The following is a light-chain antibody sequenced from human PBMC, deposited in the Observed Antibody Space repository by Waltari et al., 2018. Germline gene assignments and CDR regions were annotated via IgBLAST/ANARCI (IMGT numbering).Light chain of an antibody. CDR3: MQALQTPT. V-gene: IGKV2-28*01. Sequence: DIVMTQSPLSLPVTPGEPASISCRSSQSLLHSNGYNYLDWYLKKPGQSPQLLIYLGSNRASGVPDRVSGSGSGTDFILKISRVEAEDVGVYYCMQALQTPTFGPGTKVDIK. J-gene: IGKJ3*01. CDR1: QSLLHSNGYNY. CDR2: LGS.